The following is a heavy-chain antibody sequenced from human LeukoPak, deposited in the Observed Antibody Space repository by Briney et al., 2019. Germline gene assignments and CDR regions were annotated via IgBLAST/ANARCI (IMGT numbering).Heavy chain of an antibody. CDR2: ISRSGRST. CDR3: AKAGYCSSTSCYYYYYGMDV. D-gene: IGHD2-2*01. Sequence: GGSLSLSCAASGFTFSSYAMSWVRQAPGNGLEWVSAISRSGRSTYYADSVKGRFTISRDNSKNTLYLQMNSLRAEDTAVYYCAKAGYCSSTSCYYYYYGMDVWGQGTTVTVSS. J-gene: IGHJ6*02. V-gene: IGHV3-23*01. CDR1: GFTFSSYA.